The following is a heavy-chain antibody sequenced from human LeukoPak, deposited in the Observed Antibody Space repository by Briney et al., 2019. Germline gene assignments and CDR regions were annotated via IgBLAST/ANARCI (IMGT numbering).Heavy chain of an antibody. Sequence: SETLSLTCSVSGGSISGYYWSWIRQSAGKGLEWIGRIYATGHTKYNPSLQSRVTMAIDRSKNQFSLTVNSVTAADTAVYYCAREGQQLWAFDIWGQGTMVLV. D-gene: IGHD6-13*01. CDR1: GGSISGYY. V-gene: IGHV4-4*07. CDR3: AREGQQLWAFDI. CDR2: IYATGHT. J-gene: IGHJ3*02.